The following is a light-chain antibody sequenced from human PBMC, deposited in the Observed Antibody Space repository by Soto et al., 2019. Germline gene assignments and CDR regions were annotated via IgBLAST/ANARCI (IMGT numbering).Light chain of an antibody. CDR2: AAS. J-gene: IGKJ1*01. CDR1: QRISTY. V-gene: IGKV1-39*01. CDR3: QQCYSSPRT. Sequence: DIPMTQSPSTLSAGVGDRVTITCRASQRISTYLNWYQQKPGKAPTLLIYAASSLQSGVPSRFSGGGSGTDFTLTINTLQPEDLATYFCQQCYSSPRTFGQGTKVEIK.